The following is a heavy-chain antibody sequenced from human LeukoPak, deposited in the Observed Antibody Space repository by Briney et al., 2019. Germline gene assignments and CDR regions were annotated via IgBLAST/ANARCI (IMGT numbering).Heavy chain of an antibody. CDR1: GFTFSSYS. CDR2: ISSSSSTI. D-gene: IGHD3-10*01. J-gene: IGHJ4*02. CDR3: ARDLVNVLLWFGVFDY. Sequence: PGGSLRLSCAATGFTFSSYSMNWVRQAPGKGLEWVSYISSSSSTIYYADSVKGRFTISRDNAKNSLYLQMNSLRAEDTAVYYCARDLVNVLLWFGVFDYWGQGTLVTVSS. V-gene: IGHV3-48*04.